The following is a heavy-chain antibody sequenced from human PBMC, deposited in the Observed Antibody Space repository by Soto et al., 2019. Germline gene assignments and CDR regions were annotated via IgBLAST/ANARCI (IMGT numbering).Heavy chain of an antibody. V-gene: IGHV2-70*01. D-gene: IGHD4-4*01. CDR1: GFSLSTSGMC. Sequence: SGPTLVNPTQNLTLTCTFSGFSLSTSGMCVSWIRQPPGKALEWLALIDWDDDKYYSTSLKTRLTISKDTSKNQVVLTMTNMDPVDTATYYCARIIWWTYSRGWFDPWGQGTLVTVSS. CDR2: IDWDDDK. J-gene: IGHJ5*02. CDR3: ARIIWWTYSRGWFDP.